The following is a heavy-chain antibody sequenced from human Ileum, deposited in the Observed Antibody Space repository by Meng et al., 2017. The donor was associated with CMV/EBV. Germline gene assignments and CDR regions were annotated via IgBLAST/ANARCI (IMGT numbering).Heavy chain of an antibody. CDR3: ATGPTVHDYGDYKWVWNDAFDI. V-gene: IGHV3-21*01. CDR1: GFTFSSYT. CDR2: ISSTSSYI. Sequence: GGSLRLSCAASGFTFSSYTMNWVRQAPGKGLEWVSSISSTSSYIYYADSVKGRFTISRDNAKNSLYLQMNSLRAEDTAVYYCATGPTVHDYGDYKWVWNDAFDIWGQGTMVTVSS. D-gene: IGHD4-17*01. J-gene: IGHJ3*02.